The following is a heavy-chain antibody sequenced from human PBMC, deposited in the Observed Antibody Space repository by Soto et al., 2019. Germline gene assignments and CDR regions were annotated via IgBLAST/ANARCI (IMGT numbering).Heavy chain of an antibody. CDR3: ARSALGYCSSTSCPGPFDY. J-gene: IGHJ4*02. D-gene: IGHD2-2*01. V-gene: IGHV1-18*01. CDR1: GYTFTSYG. Sequence: GASVKVSCKASGYTFTSYGISWVRQAPGQGLEWMGWISAYNGNTNYAQKLQGRVTMTTDTSTSTAYMELRSLRSDDTAVYYCARSALGYCSSTSCPGPFDYWGQGTLVTVSS. CDR2: ISAYNGNT.